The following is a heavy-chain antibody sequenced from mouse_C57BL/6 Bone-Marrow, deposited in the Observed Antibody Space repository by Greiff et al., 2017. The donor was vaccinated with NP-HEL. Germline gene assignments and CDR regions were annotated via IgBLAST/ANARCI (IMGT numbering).Heavy chain of an antibody. J-gene: IGHJ1*03. CDR2: IHPNSGST. D-gene: IGHD2-3*01. Sequence: QVQLQQSGAELVKPGASVKLSCKASGYTFTSYWMHWVKQRPGQGLEWIGMIHPNSGSTNYNEKFKRKATLTVDKSSSTAYMQLSSLTSEDSAVYYCARHPWLLRYFDVWGTGTTVTVSS. CDR3: ARHPWLLRYFDV. CDR1: GYTFTSYW. V-gene: IGHV1-64*01.